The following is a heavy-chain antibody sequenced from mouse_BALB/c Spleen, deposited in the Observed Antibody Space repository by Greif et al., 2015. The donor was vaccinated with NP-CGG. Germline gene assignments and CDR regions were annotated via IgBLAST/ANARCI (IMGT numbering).Heavy chain of an antibody. D-gene: IGHD3-2*01. Sequence: EVQLVESGGGLVKPGGSLKLSCAASGFTFSSYTMSWVRQTPEKRLEWVATISRGGSYTYYPDSVKGRFTISRDNAKNTLYLQMSSLKSEDTAMYYCTRAGTARATDYFDYWGQGTTLTVSS. CDR3: TRAGTARATDYFDY. J-gene: IGHJ2*01. CDR2: ISRGGSYT. CDR1: GFTFSSYT. V-gene: IGHV5-6-4*01.